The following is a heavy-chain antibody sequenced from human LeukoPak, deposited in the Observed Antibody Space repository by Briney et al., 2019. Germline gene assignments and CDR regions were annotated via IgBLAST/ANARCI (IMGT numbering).Heavy chain of an antibody. J-gene: IGHJ4*02. CDR1: GFTVSSNY. CDR3: ATDPGYSSSWGVGY. Sequence: PGGSLRLSCAASGFTVSSNYMSWVRQAPGKGLEWVSVIYSGGSTYYADSVKGRFTISRDNSKNTLYLQMNSLRVEDTAIYYCATDPGYSSSWGVGYWGQGTLVPVSS. D-gene: IGHD6-13*01. CDR2: IYSGGST. V-gene: IGHV3-66*01.